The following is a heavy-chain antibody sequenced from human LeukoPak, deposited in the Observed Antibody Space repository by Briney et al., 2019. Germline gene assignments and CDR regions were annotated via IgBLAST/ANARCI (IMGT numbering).Heavy chain of an antibody. CDR2: ISYDGSNK. D-gene: IGHD3-10*01. J-gene: IGHJ6*04. CDR1: GFTFSSYA. CDR3: AREIGTGSYYNVYYYGMDV. V-gene: IGHV3-30*04. Sequence: LLGRSLRLSCAASGFTFSSYAMHWVRQAPGKGLEWVAVISYDGSNKYYADSVKGRFTISRDNSKNTLYLQMHSLRAEDTAVYYCAREIGTGSYYNVYYYGMDVWGKGTTVTVSS.